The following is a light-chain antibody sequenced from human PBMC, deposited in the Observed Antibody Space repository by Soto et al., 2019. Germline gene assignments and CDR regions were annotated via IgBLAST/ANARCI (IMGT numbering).Light chain of an antibody. CDR2: DAS. CDR1: QPGNTF. Sequence: IQMTQSPSTVSASVGDSVTISCRASQPGNTFLAWYQQKPGGAPKVVIFDASNLGSGVPSRFSGSGFGTEFNLSITSLQPDDFATYYCQQYKNYSYSFGQGTKLEIK. J-gene: IGKJ2*03. CDR3: QQYKNYSYS. V-gene: IGKV1-5*01.